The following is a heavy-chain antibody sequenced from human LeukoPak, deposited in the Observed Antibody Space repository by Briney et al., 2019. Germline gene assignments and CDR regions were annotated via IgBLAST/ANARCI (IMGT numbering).Heavy chain of an antibody. Sequence: PGGFLRLSCAASGFTFSNYWMSWVRQAPGKGLEWVANIKQDGSEKYYVDSVKGRFTISRDNAKNSLYLQMNSLRAEDTAVYYCARDSLTYYYDSSGPTDYWGQGTLVTVSS. D-gene: IGHD3-22*01. CDR2: IKQDGSEK. CDR1: GFTFSNYW. J-gene: IGHJ4*02. V-gene: IGHV3-7*01. CDR3: ARDSLTYYYDSSGPTDY.